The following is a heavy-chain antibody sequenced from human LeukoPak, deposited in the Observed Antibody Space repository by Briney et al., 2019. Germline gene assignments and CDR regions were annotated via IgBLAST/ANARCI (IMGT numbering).Heavy chain of an antibody. Sequence: PGGSLRLSCAASGFTFSYYGMHWVRKAPGKGLEWVAVIWNDGSNNYYADSVKGRFTISRDNSKNTLYLQMNSLRAEDTAVYYCAKDAQRGFDYSNSLEYWGQGTLVNVSS. J-gene: IGHJ4*02. CDR1: GFTFSYYG. CDR3: AKDAQRGFDYSNSLEY. CDR2: IWNDGSNN. D-gene: IGHD4-11*01. V-gene: IGHV3-33*06.